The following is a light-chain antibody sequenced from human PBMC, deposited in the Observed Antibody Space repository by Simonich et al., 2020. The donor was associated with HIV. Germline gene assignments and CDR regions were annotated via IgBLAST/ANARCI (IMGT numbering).Light chain of an antibody. V-gene: IGLV2-14*02. Sequence: QSALTQPRSVSGSPGQSVTLSCTGTSSDVGGYHLVSWYQKHPGKAPKRMSNEGSKQPSGVSNRFSGSKAGNTASLTISGLQAEDEADYYCSSYTSSRVFGGGTKLTVL. CDR3: SSYTSSRV. J-gene: IGLJ3*02. CDR2: EGS. CDR1: SSDVGGYHL.